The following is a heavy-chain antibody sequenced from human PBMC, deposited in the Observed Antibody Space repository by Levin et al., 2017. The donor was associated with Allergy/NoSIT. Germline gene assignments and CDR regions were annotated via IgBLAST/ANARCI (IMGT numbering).Heavy chain of an antibody. D-gene: IGHD1-26*01. CDR3: ARGELSGSYAANFDS. CDR2: IYYSGNT. Sequence: SETLSLTCTVSGASISSSGYYWGWIRQPPGKGLEWIGSIYYSGNTYYNPSLKGRVSISLDTSKNQFSLKLSSVTAADTAVFYCARGELSGSYAANFDSWGQGTLITVSS. J-gene: IGHJ4*02. CDR1: GASISSSGYY. V-gene: IGHV4-39*07.